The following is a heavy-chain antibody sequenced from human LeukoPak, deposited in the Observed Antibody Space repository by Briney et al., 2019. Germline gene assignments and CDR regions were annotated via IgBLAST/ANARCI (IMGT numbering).Heavy chain of an antibody. D-gene: IGHD5-12*01. CDR1: GFTLSSYW. CDR3: TRSDSGQIDY. J-gene: IGHJ4*02. CDR2: INSDGSST. Sequence: GGSLRLSCATSGFTLSSYWMHWVRQAPGKGLVWVSRINSDGSSTTYADSVKGRFTISRDNAKNTLYLQMNSLRAEATALYHCTRSDSGQIDYWGQGTLVSVSS. V-gene: IGHV3-74*01.